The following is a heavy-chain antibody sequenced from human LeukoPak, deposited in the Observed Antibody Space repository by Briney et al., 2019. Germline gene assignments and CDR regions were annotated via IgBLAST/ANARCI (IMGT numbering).Heavy chain of an antibody. J-gene: IGHJ4*02. Sequence: GGSLRLSCAASGFTFSGSAMHWVRQASGKGLEWVGRIRSKANSYATAYAASVKGRFTISRDDSKNTAYLQMNSLRAEDTAVYYCAKDLRYCSSTSCGWGQGTLVTVSS. CDR1: GFTFSGSA. V-gene: IGHV3-73*01. CDR2: IRSKANSYAT. CDR3: AKDLRYCSSTSCG. D-gene: IGHD2-2*01.